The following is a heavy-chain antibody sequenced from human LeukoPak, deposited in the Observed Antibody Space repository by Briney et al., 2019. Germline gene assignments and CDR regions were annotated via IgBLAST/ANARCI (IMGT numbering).Heavy chain of an antibody. Sequence: GGSLRLSCAASGFTFSSDEMNWVRQAPGKGLEWVSYISRSGSTIYYADSVKCRFTISRDNAKNSLYLQMNSLRAEDTAVYYCARDPLLQGNYDYWGQGTLVTVSS. D-gene: IGHD4-11*01. V-gene: IGHV3-48*03. CDR3: ARDPLLQGNYDY. J-gene: IGHJ4*02. CDR2: ISRSGSTI. CDR1: GFTFSSDE.